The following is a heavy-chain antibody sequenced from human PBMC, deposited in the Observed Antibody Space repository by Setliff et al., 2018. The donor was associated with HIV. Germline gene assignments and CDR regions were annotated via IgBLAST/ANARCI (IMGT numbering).Heavy chain of an antibody. CDR1: GYTFTSYF. Sequence: ASVKVSCKASGYTFTSYFLHWVRQAPGQGLEWMGIINPNDGATTYAQNFEGRVTMTRDTSTNTVYMELRSLTSEDTAVSYCAREYHIEATYTRLANYFDSWGQGTLVTVSS. V-gene: IGHV1-46*01. CDR3: AREYHIEATYTRLANYFDS. D-gene: IGHD6-19*01. J-gene: IGHJ4*02. CDR2: INPNDGAT.